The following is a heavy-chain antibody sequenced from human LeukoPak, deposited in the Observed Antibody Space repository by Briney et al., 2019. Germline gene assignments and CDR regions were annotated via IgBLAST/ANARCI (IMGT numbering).Heavy chain of an antibody. J-gene: IGHJ4*02. CDR3: ARGLYDILTGYYVLDY. CDR1: GGSISSYY. Sequence: SETLSLTCTVSGGSISSYYWSWIRQPPGKGLEWIGYIYYSGSTNYNPSLKSRVTISVDTSKNQFSLKLSSVTAADTAVYYCARGLYDILTGYYVLDYWGQGTLVTVSS. D-gene: IGHD3-9*01. V-gene: IGHV4-59*01. CDR2: IYYSGST.